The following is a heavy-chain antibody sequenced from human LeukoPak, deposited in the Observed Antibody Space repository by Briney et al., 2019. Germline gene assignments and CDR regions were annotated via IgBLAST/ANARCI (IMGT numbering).Heavy chain of an antibody. D-gene: IGHD1-1*01. CDR1: GYTLTELS. CDR3: ATGALERLSRGYYFDY. CDR2: FDSEDGET. V-gene: IGHV1-24*01. Sequence: ASVKVSCKVSGYTLTELSMHWVRQAPGKGLEWMGGFDSEDGETIYAQKFQGRVTMTEDTSTDTAYMELSSLRSEDTAVYYCATGALERLSRGYYFDYWGQGTLVTVSS. J-gene: IGHJ4*02.